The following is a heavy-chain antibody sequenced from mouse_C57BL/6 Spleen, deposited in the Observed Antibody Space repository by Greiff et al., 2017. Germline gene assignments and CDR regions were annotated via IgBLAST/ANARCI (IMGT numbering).Heavy chain of an antibody. CDR1: GYTFTDYE. D-gene: IGHD1-1*01. CDR3: TRSYGSSYAWFAY. V-gene: IGHV1-15*01. Sequence: VQLQQSGAELVRPGASVTLSCKASGYTFTDYEMHWVKQTPVHGLEWIGAIDPETGGTAYNQKFKGTAILTADKSSSTAYMELRSLTSEDSAVYYCTRSYGSSYAWFAYWGQGTLVTVSA. J-gene: IGHJ3*01. CDR2: IDPETGGT.